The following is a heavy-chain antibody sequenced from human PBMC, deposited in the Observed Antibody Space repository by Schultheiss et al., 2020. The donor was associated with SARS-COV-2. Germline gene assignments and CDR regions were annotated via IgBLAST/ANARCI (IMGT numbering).Heavy chain of an antibody. CDR2: VSGGGGST. V-gene: IGHV3-23*01. CDR1: GFTFSSYA. J-gene: IGHJ4*02. CDR3: AKDCRVYGDYVCY. Sequence: GGSLRLSCAASGFTFSSYAMSWVRQAPGKGLEWVSGVSGGGGSTYHADSVKGRFTISRDNSKNTLYLQMNSLRAEDTAVYYCAKDCRVYGDYVCYWGQGTLVTVSS. D-gene: IGHD4-17*01.